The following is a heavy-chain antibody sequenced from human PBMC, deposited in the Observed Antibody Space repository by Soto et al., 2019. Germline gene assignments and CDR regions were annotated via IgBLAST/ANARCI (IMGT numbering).Heavy chain of an antibody. D-gene: IGHD3-22*01. J-gene: IGHJ4*02. Sequence: GGSLRLSCAASGFTFSSYGMHWVRQAPGKGLEWVAVISYDGSNKYYADSVKGRFTISRDNSKNTLYLQMNSLRAEDTAVYYCANLHDSSGYYRQHFDYWGQGTLVTVSS. V-gene: IGHV3-30*18. CDR2: ISYDGSNK. CDR3: ANLHDSSGYYRQHFDY. CDR1: GFTFSSYG.